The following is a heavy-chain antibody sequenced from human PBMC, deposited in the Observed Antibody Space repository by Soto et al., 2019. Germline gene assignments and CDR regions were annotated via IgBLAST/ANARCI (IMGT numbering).Heavy chain of an antibody. CDR1: AFTFSSYA. D-gene: IGHD3-10*01. Sequence: GSLRLSCAASAFTFSSYAMSWVRQAPGKGLEWVSFISNSGGTTYYADSVRGRFTISRDNSKNTLFLQMNSLRVEDTAVYYCAKLASGSYYTVVDWGQGTLVTVSS. J-gene: IGHJ4*02. CDR3: AKLASGSYYTVVD. CDR2: ISNSGGTT. V-gene: IGHV3-23*01.